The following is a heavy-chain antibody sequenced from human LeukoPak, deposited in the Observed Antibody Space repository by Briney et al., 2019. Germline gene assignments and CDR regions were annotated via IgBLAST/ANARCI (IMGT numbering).Heavy chain of an antibody. J-gene: IGHJ4*02. D-gene: IGHD6-13*01. CDR1: GYTFTGYY. CDR2: INPNSGGT. CDR3: ARTSSSWYARGLDY. V-gene: IGHV1-2*02. Sequence: ASVKVSCKASGYTFTGYYMYWVRQAPGQGLEWMGWINPNSGGTNYAQKFQGRVTMTRGTSISTAYMELSRLRSDDTAVYYCARTSSSWYARGLDYWGQGTLVTVSS.